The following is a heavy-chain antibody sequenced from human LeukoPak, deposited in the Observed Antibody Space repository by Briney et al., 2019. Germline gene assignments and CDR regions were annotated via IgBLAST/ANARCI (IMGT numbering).Heavy chain of an antibody. Sequence: ASVNVFCKAPGYTFTTYYMHWERQALGQRPDWMGIINPSGGSTSYAQKFQGRVTMTRDMSTSTVYMELSSLRSEDTAVYYCARDPYGSGSFDYWGQGTLVTVSS. D-gene: IGHD3-10*01. J-gene: IGHJ4*02. CDR2: INPSGGST. V-gene: IGHV1-46*01. CDR3: ARDPYGSGSFDY. CDR1: GYTFTTYY.